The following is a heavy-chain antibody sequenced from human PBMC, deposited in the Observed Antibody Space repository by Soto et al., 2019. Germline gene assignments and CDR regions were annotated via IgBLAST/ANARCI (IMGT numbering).Heavy chain of an antibody. V-gene: IGHV4-59*02. CDR3: ARPTVSWYYFHY. CDR1: GASVSNYY. CDR2: IYYTGST. J-gene: IGHJ4*02. D-gene: IGHD6-13*01. Sequence: NPSETLSLTCTVSGASVSNYYWSWIRQTPGKGLEWIAYIYYTGSTSYNPSLKSRVTISLDTSKNQVSLKLNSVTAADTAVYYCARPTVSWYYFHYWGQGAQVTVSS.